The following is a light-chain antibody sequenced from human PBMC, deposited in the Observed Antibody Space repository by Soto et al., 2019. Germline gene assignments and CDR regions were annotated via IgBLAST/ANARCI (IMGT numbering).Light chain of an antibody. CDR2: GAS. V-gene: IGKV3-20*01. J-gene: IGKJ4*01. CDR3: HQYGSSPLLT. CDR1: QSVRSSY. Sequence: EVVLPPSPGTMSLSPGERATLSCRASQSVRSSYLAWYQQKPGQAPRLLIYGASSMATGIPDRFSGSGSGTDFPLTISRLVSEDFAVYYCHQYGSSPLLTFGGGTKVEIK.